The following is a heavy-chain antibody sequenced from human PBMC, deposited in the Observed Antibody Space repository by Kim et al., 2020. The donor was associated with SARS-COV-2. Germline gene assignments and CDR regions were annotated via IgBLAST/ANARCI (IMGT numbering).Heavy chain of an antibody. J-gene: IGHJ6*02. Sequence: GESLKISCKGSGYSFTSYGISGVRQMPGTGLEWMGRIDKREDYTNESPSFQGHVTISADKSISTAYLQWSSLKASDTAMYYCARQKGYSYGNYYYYGMDVWIQGTTVTVSS. CDR2: IDKREDYT. CDR1: GYSFTSYG. V-gene: IGHV5-10-1*01. CDR3: ARQKGYSYGNYYYYGMDV. D-gene: IGHD5-18*01.